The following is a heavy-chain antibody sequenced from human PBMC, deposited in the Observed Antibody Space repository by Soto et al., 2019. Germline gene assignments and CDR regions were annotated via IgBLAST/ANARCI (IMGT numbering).Heavy chain of an antibody. D-gene: IGHD1-26*01. CDR1: DGSISDHY. CDR2: ISSSGYT. CDR3: ARGSGSYSH. J-gene: IGHJ4*02. V-gene: IGHV4-59*11. Sequence: PSETLSLTCSVSDGSISDHYCSWIRQPPGKELEWLGYISSSGYTKYNPSLKSRVTISADTSKNQFSLKLTSMTAADTAVYYCARGSGSYSHWGQGSLVTVSS.